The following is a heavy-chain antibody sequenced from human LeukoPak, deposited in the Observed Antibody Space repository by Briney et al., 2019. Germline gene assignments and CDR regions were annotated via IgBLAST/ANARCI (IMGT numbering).Heavy chain of an antibody. CDR3: AREYYDILSGYLEPGDYYYYDYMDV. D-gene: IGHD3-9*01. Sequence: GGSLRLSCAASGFIFSDYYMSWIRQAPGKGLEWVSYISSSGSTMYYTDSVKGRFTISRDNAKDSLYLQMNSLRAEDTAVYYCAREYYDILSGYLEPGDYYYYDYMDVWGKGTTVTVSS. J-gene: IGHJ6*03. CDR1: GFIFSDYY. V-gene: IGHV3-11*01. CDR2: ISSSGSTM.